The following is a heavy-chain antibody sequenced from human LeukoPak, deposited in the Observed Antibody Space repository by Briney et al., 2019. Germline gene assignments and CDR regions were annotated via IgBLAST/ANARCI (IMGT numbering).Heavy chain of an antibody. CDR1: GYSISSGYY. Sequence: SETLSLTCAVSGYSISSGYYWGWIRQPPGKGLEWIGSIYHSGSTYYNPSLKSRVTISVDTSKNRFSLKLSSVTAADTAVYYCASHVGYWGQGTLVTVSS. V-gene: IGHV4-38-2*01. J-gene: IGHJ4*02. CDR3: ASHVGY. CDR2: IYHSGST.